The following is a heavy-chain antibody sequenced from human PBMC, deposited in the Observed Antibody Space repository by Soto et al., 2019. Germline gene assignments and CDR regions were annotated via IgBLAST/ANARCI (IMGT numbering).Heavy chain of an antibody. CDR2: TRSKAHSYAT. CDR3: TRHTVDY. D-gene: IGHD4-4*01. V-gene: IGHV3-73*02. J-gene: IGHJ4*02. Sequence: EVQLVESGGGLVQPGGSLKLSCAASGFSFSDSAIHWVRQASGKGLEWVGRTRSKAHSYATACAASVKGRFTISRDDSKNTVYLQMNSLKTEDTAVYYCTRHTVDYWGQGTLVTVSS. CDR1: GFSFSDSA.